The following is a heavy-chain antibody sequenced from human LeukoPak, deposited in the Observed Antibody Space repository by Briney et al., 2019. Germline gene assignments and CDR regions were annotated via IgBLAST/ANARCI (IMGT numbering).Heavy chain of an antibody. V-gene: IGHV1-69*04. CDR3: ARGPTRIVGAFPPTY. D-gene: IGHD1-26*01. Sequence: SVKVSCKASGGTFSSYAISWVRQAPGQGLEWMGRIIPILGIANYAQKFQGRVTITADKSTSTAYMELSSLRSEDTAVYYCARGPTRIVGAFPPTYWGQGTLVTVSS. CDR2: IIPILGIA. J-gene: IGHJ4*02. CDR1: GGTFSSYA.